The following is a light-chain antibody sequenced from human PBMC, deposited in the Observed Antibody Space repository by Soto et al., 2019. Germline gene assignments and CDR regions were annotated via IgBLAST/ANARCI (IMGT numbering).Light chain of an antibody. CDR3: QQCNNWPLT. Sequence: IVLTQSPATLSLSPGERAALSCRASQSVSTCLAWYQQKPGQAPRLLIYDASNRATGIPARFSGSGSGTDFTLTVSNLESEDFAVYYCQQCNNWPLTFGGGTKVDIK. CDR1: QSVSTC. V-gene: IGKV3-11*01. CDR2: DAS. J-gene: IGKJ4*01.